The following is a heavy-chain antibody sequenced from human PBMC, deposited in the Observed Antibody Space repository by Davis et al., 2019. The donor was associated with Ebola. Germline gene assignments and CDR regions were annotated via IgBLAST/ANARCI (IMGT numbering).Heavy chain of an antibody. CDR3: ARHGVRDGYIYYYYYGMDV. V-gene: IGHV5-51*01. J-gene: IGHJ6*04. CDR2: FYSRYSDT. Sequence: GESPKIPRNASGYSLTDNWLGRVRQIPGRGLDWMGIFYSRYSDTRYSPSFQGQVTISADKSISTAYLQWSSLKASDTAMYYCARHGVRDGYIYYYYYGMDVWGKGTTVTVSS. CDR1: GYSLTDNW. D-gene: IGHD5-24*01.